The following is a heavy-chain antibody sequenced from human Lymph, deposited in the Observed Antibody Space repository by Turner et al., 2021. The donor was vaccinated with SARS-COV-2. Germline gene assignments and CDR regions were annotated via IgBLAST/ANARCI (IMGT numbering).Heavy chain of an antibody. J-gene: IGHJ4*02. D-gene: IGHD2-2*01. Sequence: QLQLVQSGAEVKKPGSSFKVSCKASGGSFSSYAISWVRQAPGQGLEWMGEIIPIFGTAKYAQKFQGRVTIIADESTSTAYMELSSLRSEDTALYYCARGSRDCSSTSCYPFFDFWGQGTLVTVSS. CDR1: GGSFSSYA. CDR2: IIPIFGTA. V-gene: IGHV1-69*01. CDR3: ARGSRDCSSTSCYPFFDF.